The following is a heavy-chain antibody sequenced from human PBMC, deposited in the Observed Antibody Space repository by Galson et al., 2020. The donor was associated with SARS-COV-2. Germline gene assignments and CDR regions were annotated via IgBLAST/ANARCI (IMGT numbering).Heavy chain of an antibody. CDR2: ISAYNGNT. Sequence: ASVKVSCKASGYTFTSYGISWVRQAPGQGLEWMGWISAYNGNTNYAQKLQGRVTMTTDTSTSTAYMELRSLRSDDTAVYYCARDRGAAGLLWFGELLSLWGQGTLVTVSS. J-gene: IGHJ4*02. CDR1: GYTFTSYG. CDR3: ARDRGAAGLLWFGELLSL. V-gene: IGHV1-18*04. D-gene: IGHD3-10*01.